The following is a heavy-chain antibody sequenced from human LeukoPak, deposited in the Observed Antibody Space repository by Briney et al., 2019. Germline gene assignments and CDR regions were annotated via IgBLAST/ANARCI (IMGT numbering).Heavy chain of an antibody. CDR1: GGSISSYY. CDR2: IYYSGST. V-gene: IGHV4-59*01. CDR3: ARVGDFWSGYAFDI. D-gene: IGHD3-3*01. Sequence: PSETLSLTCTVSGGSISSYYWGWIRQPPGKGLEWIGYIYYSGSTNYNPSLKSRVTISVDTSKNQFSLKLSSVTAADTAVYYCARVGDFWSGYAFDIWGQGTMVTVSS. J-gene: IGHJ3*02.